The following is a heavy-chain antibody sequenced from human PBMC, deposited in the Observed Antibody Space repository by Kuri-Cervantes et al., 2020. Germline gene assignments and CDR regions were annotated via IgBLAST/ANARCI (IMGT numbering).Heavy chain of an antibody. CDR2: INPSGGST. V-gene: IGHV1-46*01. Sequence: ASVKVSCKASGYTFTSYYMHWVRQAPGQGLEWMGIINPSGGSTSYAQKFQGRVTITADESTSTAYMELSSLRSEDTAVYYCARSGEYSGSLDWGQGTLVTVSS. D-gene: IGHD1-26*01. CDR1: GYTFTSYY. CDR3: ARSGEYSGSLD. J-gene: IGHJ4*02.